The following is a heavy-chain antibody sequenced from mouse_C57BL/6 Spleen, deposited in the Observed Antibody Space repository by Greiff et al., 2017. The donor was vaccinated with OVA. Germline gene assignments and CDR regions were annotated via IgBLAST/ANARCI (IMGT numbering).Heavy chain of an antibody. D-gene: IGHD3-1*01. CDR2: IYPGSGNT. CDR3: ARWGYAEAWCAY. J-gene: IGHJ3*01. V-gene: IGHV1-76*01. CDR1: GYTFTDYY. Sequence: QVQLQQSGAELVRPGASVKLSCKASGYTFTDYYINWVKQRPGQGLEWIARIYPGSGNTYYNEKFKGKATLTAAKSSSTAYMQLSSLTSEDSAVYFCARWGYAEAWCAYWGQGLWSLSRQ.